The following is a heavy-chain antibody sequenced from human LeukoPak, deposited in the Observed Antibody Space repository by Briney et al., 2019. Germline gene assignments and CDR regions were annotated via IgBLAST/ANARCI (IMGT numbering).Heavy chain of an antibody. Sequence: ASVKVSCKASGYTFTSYDINWVRQATGQGLEWMGWMNPNSGNTGYAQKFQGRVTMTRDTSISTAYMELSRLRSDDTAVYYCARGLVPALAFDIWGQGTMVTVSS. CDR1: GYTFTSYD. J-gene: IGHJ3*02. CDR2: MNPNSGNT. V-gene: IGHV1-8*01. D-gene: IGHD3-10*01. CDR3: ARGLVPALAFDI.